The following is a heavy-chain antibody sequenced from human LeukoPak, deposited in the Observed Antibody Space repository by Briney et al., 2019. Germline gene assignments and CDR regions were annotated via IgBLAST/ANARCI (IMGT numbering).Heavy chain of an antibody. CDR3: ARGGLLLWFGELLYQPFDY. J-gene: IGHJ4*02. CDR2: VYYSGST. V-gene: IGHV4-31*03. D-gene: IGHD3-10*01. CDR1: GGSISSGGYY. Sequence: SETLSLTCTVSGGSISSGGYYWGWIRQHPGKGLEWIGYVYYSGSTYYNPSLKSRVTISVDTSKNQFSLKLSSVTAADTAVYYCARGGLLLWFGELLYQPFDYWGQGTLVTVSS.